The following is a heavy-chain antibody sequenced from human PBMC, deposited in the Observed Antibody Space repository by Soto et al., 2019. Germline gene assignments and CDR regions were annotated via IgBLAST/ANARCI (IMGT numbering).Heavy chain of an antibody. CDR3: ATSYCSGGSCYIDY. J-gene: IGHJ4*02. V-gene: IGHV4-59*08. CDR2: IYYSGST. D-gene: IGHD2-15*01. Sequence: QVQLQESGPGLVKPAETLSLTCTVSGGSISSYYWSWIRQPTGKGLEWIWYIYYSGSTNSNPSLKSRVTIPVDTSKNQFSLKLSSVTAADTAVYYCATSYCSGGSCYIDYWGQGTLVTVSS. CDR1: GGSISSYY.